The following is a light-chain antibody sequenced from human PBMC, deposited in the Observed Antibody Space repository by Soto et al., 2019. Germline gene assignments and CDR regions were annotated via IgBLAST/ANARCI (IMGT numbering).Light chain of an antibody. Sequence: DIQMTQSPSTLSASVGDRVTITCRASQSINNWLAGYQQKPGRAPNLLIYKASILESWVPSRFSGSGSGTEFPLTISSLQPDDFATYYCQQYNTYSGPFGQGTKVEIK. CDR1: QSINNW. CDR2: KAS. V-gene: IGKV1-5*03. CDR3: QQYNTYSGP. J-gene: IGKJ1*01.